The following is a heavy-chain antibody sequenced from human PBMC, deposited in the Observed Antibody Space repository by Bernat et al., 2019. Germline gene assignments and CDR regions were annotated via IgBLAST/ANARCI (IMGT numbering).Heavy chain of an antibody. D-gene: IGHD3-10*01. CDR2: ISYDGSNK. J-gene: IGHJ6*02. V-gene: IGHV3-30*18. Sequence: QVQLVESGGGVVQPGRSLRLSCAASGFTFSSYGMHWVRQAPGKGLEWVAVISYDGSNKYYADSVKGRFTISRDNSKNTLYLQMNSLRAEDTAVYYCAKEDKLWLGEVLDYYYYGMDVWGQGTTVTVSS. CDR1: GFTFSSYG. CDR3: AKEDKLWLGEVLDYYYYGMDV.